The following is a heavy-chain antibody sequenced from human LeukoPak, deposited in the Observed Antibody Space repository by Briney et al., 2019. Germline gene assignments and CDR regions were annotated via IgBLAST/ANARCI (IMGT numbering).Heavy chain of an antibody. CDR2: IYYSGST. D-gene: IGHD4-23*01. Sequence: SETLSLTCTVSGGSISSSSYYWGWIRQPPGKGLEWIGNIYYSGSTYYNPSLKSRVTISVDTSKNQFSLKLSSVTAADTAVYYCARGIGKSYYYYYGMDVWGQGTTVTVSS. CDR3: ARGIGKSYYYYYGMDV. J-gene: IGHJ6*02. V-gene: IGHV4-39*07. CDR1: GGSISSSSYY.